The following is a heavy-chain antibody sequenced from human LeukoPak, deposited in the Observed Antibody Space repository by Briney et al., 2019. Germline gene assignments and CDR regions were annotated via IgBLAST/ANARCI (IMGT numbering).Heavy chain of an antibody. D-gene: IGHD1-26*01. V-gene: IGHV3-64*04. Sequence: GGSLRLSCSASGFTFSSYAMHWVRQAPGKGLEYVSAISPNGGSTYYADSVKGRFTISRDNSKNTLYLQMNSLRAEDTAVYYCAKERSGSYLHDAFDIWGQGTMVTVSS. CDR3: AKERSGSYLHDAFDI. J-gene: IGHJ3*02. CDR1: GFTFSSYA. CDR2: ISPNGGST.